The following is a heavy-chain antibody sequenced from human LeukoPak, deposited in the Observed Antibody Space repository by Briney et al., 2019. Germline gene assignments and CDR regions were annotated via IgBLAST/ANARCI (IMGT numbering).Heavy chain of an antibody. CDR2: IYYSGST. V-gene: IGHV4-39*01. CDR3: ARPLVPAATDAFDV. CDR1: GGSISSSSYY. D-gene: IGHD2-2*01. Sequence: SETLSLTCTVSGGSISSSSYYWGWIRQPPGKGLEWIGSIYYSGSTYYNPSLKSRVTISVDTSKNQFSLKLSSVTAADTAVYYCARPLVPAATDAFDVWGQGTMVTVSS. J-gene: IGHJ3*01.